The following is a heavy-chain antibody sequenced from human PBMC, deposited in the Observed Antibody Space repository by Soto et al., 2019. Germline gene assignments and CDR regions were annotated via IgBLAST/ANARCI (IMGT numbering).Heavy chain of an antibody. CDR1: GFTFSSYS. CDR2: ISPAGNSV. J-gene: IGHJ4*02. CDR3: VRDHLWAFDN. D-gene: IGHD7-27*01. V-gene: IGHV3-48*02. Sequence: GGSLRLSCVASGFTFSSYSINWIRQAPGKGPEWVSWISPAGNSVDYTDSVKDRFTISRDNAENSLYLEMNSLRDEDAAVYYCVRDHLWAFDNWGQGTLVTVSS.